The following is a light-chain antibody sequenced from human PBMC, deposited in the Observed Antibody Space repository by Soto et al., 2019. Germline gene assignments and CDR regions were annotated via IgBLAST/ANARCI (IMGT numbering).Light chain of an antibody. CDR3: SSYTSSSTLLI. J-gene: IGLJ2*01. CDR2: EAS. Sequence: QSALTQPASVSASPGQSVTISCIGTYSDVGGYKHVSWYQQHPGKAPRLIIYEASNRPSGISNRFSGSKSGNTASLTISGLQADDEVDYYCSSYTSSSTLLIFGGGTKVTVL. CDR1: YSDVGGYKH. V-gene: IGLV2-14*01.